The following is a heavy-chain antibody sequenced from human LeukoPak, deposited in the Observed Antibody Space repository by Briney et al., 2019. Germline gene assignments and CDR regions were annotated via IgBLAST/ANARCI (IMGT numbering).Heavy chain of an antibody. D-gene: IGHD2-15*01. Sequence: PGGSLRLSCAASGFTFSNYWMHWVRQAPGKGLEWVALIWYDGGKKYYTDSVRGRFTISRDNSKNTLYLQMNSLRAEDTAVYYCVRYCNGGSCYRAAFDVWGPGTMVTVSS. CDR2: IWYDGGKK. CDR1: GFTFSNYW. CDR3: VRYCNGGSCYRAAFDV. J-gene: IGHJ3*01. V-gene: IGHV3-33*08.